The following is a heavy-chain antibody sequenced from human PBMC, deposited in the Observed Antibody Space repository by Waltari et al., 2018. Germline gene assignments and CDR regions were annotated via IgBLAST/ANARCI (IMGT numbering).Heavy chain of an antibody. CDR1: GITFVDNG. Sequence: EMQLVESGRDLVQHDKSLRHACVCSGITFVDNGMHWVRQDPGIGLECVSGVSWNSDDMAYADSVKGRFTVSRDNAKNTLYLEMNRLTVDDTGLYYCARDGGVSTTRWFLDLWGRGTLVTVSS. CDR2: VSWNSDDM. J-gene: IGHJ2*01. V-gene: IGHV3-9*01. D-gene: IGHD3-16*01. CDR3: ARDGGVSTTRWFLDL.